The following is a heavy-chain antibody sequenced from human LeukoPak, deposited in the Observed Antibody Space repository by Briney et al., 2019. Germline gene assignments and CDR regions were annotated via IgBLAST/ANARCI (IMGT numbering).Heavy chain of an antibody. CDR3: ARDYGGSSPFDY. CDR1: GLTFSSYS. CDR2: ISSSSSYI. D-gene: IGHD4-23*01. V-gene: IGHV3-21*01. Sequence: GGSLRLSCAASGLTFSSYSMNWVRQAPGKGLEWVSSISSSSSYIYYADSVKGRFTISRDNAKNSLYLHMNSLRAEDTAVYYCARDYGGSSPFDYWGQGTLVTVSS. J-gene: IGHJ4*02.